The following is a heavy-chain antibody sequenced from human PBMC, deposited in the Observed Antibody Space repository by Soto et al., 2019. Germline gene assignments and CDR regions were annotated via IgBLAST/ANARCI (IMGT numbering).Heavy chain of an antibody. J-gene: IGHJ6*03. CDR3: AKAVTLYYYYMDV. D-gene: IGHD4-4*01. CDR2: ISGSGGST. Sequence: GGSLRLSCAAAGFTFSSYAMSLVRQAPGKGLEWVSAISGSGGSTYYADSVKGRFTISRDNSKNTLYLQMNSLRAEDTAVYYCAKAVTLYYYYMDVWGKGTTVTVSS. CDR1: GFTFSSYA. V-gene: IGHV3-23*01.